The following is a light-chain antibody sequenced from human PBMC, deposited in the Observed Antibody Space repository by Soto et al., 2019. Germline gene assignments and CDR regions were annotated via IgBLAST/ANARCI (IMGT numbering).Light chain of an antibody. CDR2: GAS. J-gene: IGKJ4*01. Sequence: DIVMTQSPDTLSVSPGERVTLSCRANERVSNNIAWYQQKPGQVPRLLIYGASRRATGIPDRFSGSGYGREFTLTISSLQSEDSSVFYCQQYNNWPLTFGGGTKVEI. V-gene: IGKV3-15*01. CDR3: QQYNNWPLT. CDR1: ERVSNN.